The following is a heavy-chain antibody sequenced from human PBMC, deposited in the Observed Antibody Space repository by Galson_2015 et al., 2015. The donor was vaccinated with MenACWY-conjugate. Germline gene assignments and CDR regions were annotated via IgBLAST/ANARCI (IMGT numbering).Heavy chain of an antibody. J-gene: IGHJ4*02. CDR3: ATTRAPYGGYAGEYYFDH. CDR1: GFTFSNVW. Sequence: SLRLSCAASGFTFSNVWLSWVRQAPEKGLEWVGRIQSRTATTDYAASVKGRFTISRDNANNMVYLQMDNVRAEDTALYYCATTRAPYGGYAGEYYFDHWGQGALVTVSS. CDR2: IQSRTATT. D-gene: IGHD5-12*01. V-gene: IGHV3-15*01.